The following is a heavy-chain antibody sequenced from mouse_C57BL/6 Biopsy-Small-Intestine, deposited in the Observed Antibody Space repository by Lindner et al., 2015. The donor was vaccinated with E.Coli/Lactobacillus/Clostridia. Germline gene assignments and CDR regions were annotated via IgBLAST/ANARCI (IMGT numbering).Heavy chain of an antibody. Sequence: VQLQESGAELVMPGASVKLSCTASGFNIKDDYMHWVKQRPEQGLEWIGRIDPASGNTKYAPKFQDKATITADTSSNTAYLQLSSLTSEDTAVYYCARSTTMITAWFAYWGQGTLVTVSA. CDR1: GFNIKDDY. CDR3: ARSTTMITAWFAY. D-gene: IGHD2-4*01. CDR2: IDPASGNT. V-gene: IGHV14-3*02. J-gene: IGHJ3*01.